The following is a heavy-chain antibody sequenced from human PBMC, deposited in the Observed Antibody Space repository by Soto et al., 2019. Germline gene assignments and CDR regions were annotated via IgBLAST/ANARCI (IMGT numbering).Heavy chain of an antibody. CDR3: ARGEGVDFWSGYPSWFDP. Sequence: ETLSLTCAVYGGSFSGYYWSWIRQPPGKGLEWIGEINHSGSTNYNPSLKSRVTISVDTSKNQFSLELSSVTAADTAVYYCARGEGVDFWSGYPSWFDPWGQGTLVTVSS. CDR2: INHSGST. J-gene: IGHJ5*02. CDR1: GGSFSGYY. V-gene: IGHV4-34*01. D-gene: IGHD3-3*01.